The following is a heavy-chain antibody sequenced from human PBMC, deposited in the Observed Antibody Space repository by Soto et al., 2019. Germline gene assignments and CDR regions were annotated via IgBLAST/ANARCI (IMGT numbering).Heavy chain of an antibody. D-gene: IGHD6-19*01. J-gene: IGHJ6*02. CDR2: INHSGST. CDR3: ARGHGAVAGPYYYYYYGMDV. CDR1: GGSFSVYY. Sequence: SETLSLTCAVYGGSFSVYYWSWIRHPPGKGLEWIEEINHSGSTNYNPSLKSRVTISVDTSKNQFSLKLSSVTAADTAVYYCARGHGAVAGPYYYYYYGMDVWGQGTTVTVSS. V-gene: IGHV4-34*01.